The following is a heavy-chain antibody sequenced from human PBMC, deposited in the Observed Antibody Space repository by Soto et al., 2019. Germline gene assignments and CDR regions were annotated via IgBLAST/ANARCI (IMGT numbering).Heavy chain of an antibody. CDR1: GFSFRNAW. J-gene: IGHJ4*02. V-gene: IGHV3-15*01. D-gene: IGHD2-2*01. CDR2: IKSKTDGGTT. CDR3: ATDRLLVAAASDY. Sequence: EVQLVESGGGLVKPGGSRRLSCAAYGFSFRNAWMSWVRQAPGKGLEWVGRIKSKTDGGTTDYAAPVKGRFTISRDDSKNMLYLQMDSLKTADTAVYYCATDRLLVAAASDYWGQGTLVTVSS.